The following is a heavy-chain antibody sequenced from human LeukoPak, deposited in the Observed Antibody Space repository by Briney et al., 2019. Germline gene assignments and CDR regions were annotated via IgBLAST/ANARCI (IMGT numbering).Heavy chain of an antibody. CDR3: AKGLGYGDYVWY. CDR1: GFTFSSYG. J-gene: IGHJ4*02. D-gene: IGHD4-17*01. CDR2: ISYDGSNK. V-gene: IGHV3-30*18. Sequence: PGGSLRLSCAASGFTFSSYGMHWVRQAPGKGLEWVAVISYDGSNKYYADSVKGRFTISRDNSKNTLYLQMNSLRVEDTAVYYCAKGLGYGDYVWYWGQGTLVTVSS.